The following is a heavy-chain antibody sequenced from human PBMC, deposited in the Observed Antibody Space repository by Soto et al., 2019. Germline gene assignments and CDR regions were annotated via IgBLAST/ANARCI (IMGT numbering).Heavy chain of an antibody. Sequence: EVQLLESGGGLVQPGGSLRLSCAASGFAFNNYAMSWVRQAPGKGLEWVSAISGFGGSTYYADSVKGRFTISRDNSKNTLDLQMHSLRADDTAVYYCAKDQRDYGGNSWGAFDIWGQGTMVTVSS. J-gene: IGHJ3*02. CDR1: GFAFNNYA. V-gene: IGHV3-23*01. D-gene: IGHD4-17*01. CDR2: ISGFGGST. CDR3: AKDQRDYGGNSWGAFDI.